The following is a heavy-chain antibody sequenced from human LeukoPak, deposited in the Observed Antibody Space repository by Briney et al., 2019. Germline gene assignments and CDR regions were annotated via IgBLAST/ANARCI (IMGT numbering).Heavy chain of an antibody. CDR3: AKDSRLVATTIDY. CDR2: ISYDGSNK. Sequence: HPGGSLRLSCAASGFTFSSYGMHWVRQAPGKGLEWVAVISYDGSNKYYADSVKGRFTISRDNSKNTLYLQMNSLRAEDTAVYYCAKDSRLVATTIDYWGQGTLVTVSS. J-gene: IGHJ4*02. D-gene: IGHD5-12*01. CDR1: GFTFSSYG. V-gene: IGHV3-30*18.